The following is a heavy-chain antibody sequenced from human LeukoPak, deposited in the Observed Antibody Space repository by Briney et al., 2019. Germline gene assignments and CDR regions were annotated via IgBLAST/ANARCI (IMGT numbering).Heavy chain of an antibody. J-gene: IGHJ6*03. CDR1: GGSFSGYY. D-gene: IGHD6-6*01. CDR2: INHSGST. Sequence: PSETLSLTCAVYGGSFSGYYRSWIRQPPGKGLEWIGEINHSGSTNYNPSLKSRVTISVDTSKNQFSLKLSSVTAADTAVYYCARVPSFQSYSSYLGYYYYYYMDVWGKGTTVTVSS. V-gene: IGHV4-34*01. CDR3: ARVPSFQSYSSYLGYYYYYYMDV.